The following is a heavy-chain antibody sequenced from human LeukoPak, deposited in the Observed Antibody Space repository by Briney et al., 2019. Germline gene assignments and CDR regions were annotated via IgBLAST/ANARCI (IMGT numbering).Heavy chain of an antibody. CDR3: ARTPLTTVVTLNFDY. CDR1: GYTSTGYY. D-gene: IGHD4-23*01. Sequence: ASVKVSCKASGYTSTGYYMHWVRQAPGQGLEWMGLINPNSGGTNYAQKFQGRVTMTRDTSISTAYMELSRLRSDDTAVYYCARTPLTTVVTLNFDYWGQGTLVTVSS. CDR2: INPNSGGT. J-gene: IGHJ4*02. V-gene: IGHV1-2*02.